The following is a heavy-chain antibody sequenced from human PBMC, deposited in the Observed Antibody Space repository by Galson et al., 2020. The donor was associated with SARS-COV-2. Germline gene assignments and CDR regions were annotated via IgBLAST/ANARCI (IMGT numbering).Heavy chain of an antibody. Sequence: ASVKVSCKTSGYTFTGYYLHWVRQAPRQGLEWMGWINPNTGGTDQAQKFQDRVSMTSDTSIRTAYLEVSRLRPDDTAVYYCARDLGPGIAATGDSWGQGSLVTVSS. CDR2: INPNTGGT. J-gene: IGHJ4*02. CDR1: GYTFTGYY. D-gene: IGHD6-13*01. V-gene: IGHV1-2*02. CDR3: ARDLGPGIAATGDS.